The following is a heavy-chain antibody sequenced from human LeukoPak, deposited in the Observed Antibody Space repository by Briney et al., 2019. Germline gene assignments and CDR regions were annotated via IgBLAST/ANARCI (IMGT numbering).Heavy chain of an antibody. J-gene: IGHJ4*02. CDR3: ARGLDWLPNYLDY. Sequence: PSETLSLTCTVSGGSISSGGYYWSWIRQHPGKGLEWIGYIYYSGSTYYNPSLKSRVTISVDTSKNQFSLKLSSVTAADTAVYYCARGLDWLPNYLDYWGQGTLVTVSS. D-gene: IGHD5-18*01. CDR2: IYYSGST. CDR1: GGSISSGGYY. V-gene: IGHV4-31*03.